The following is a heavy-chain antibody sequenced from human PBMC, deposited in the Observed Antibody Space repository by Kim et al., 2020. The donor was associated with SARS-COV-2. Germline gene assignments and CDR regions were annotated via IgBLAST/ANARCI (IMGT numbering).Heavy chain of an antibody. CDR1: GFTFSGSA. CDR2: IRSKANSYAT. D-gene: IGHD2-15*01. J-gene: IGHJ4*02. CDR3: TRLVCSGGSCYSDFDY. V-gene: IGHV3-73*01. Sequence: GGSLRLSCAASGFTFSGSAMHWVRQASGKGLEWVGRIRSKANSYATAYAASVKGRFTISRDDSKNTAYLQMNSLKTEDTAVYYCTRLVCSGGSCYSDFDYWGQGTLVTVSS.